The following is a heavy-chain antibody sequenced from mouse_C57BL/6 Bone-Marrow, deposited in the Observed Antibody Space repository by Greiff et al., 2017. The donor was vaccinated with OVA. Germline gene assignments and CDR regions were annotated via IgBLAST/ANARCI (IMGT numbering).Heavy chain of an antibody. V-gene: IGHV5-6*01. CDR1: GFTFSSYG. D-gene: IGHD4-1*01. CDR2: ISSGGSYT. CDR3: ARRRLTGPSWFAY. Sequence: EVKLQESGGDLVKPGGSLKLSCAASGFTFSSYGMSWVRQTPDKRLEWVATISSGGSYTYSPDSVKGRFTISRDNAKNTLYLQMSSLKSEDTAMYYCARRRLTGPSWFAYWGQGTLVTVSA. J-gene: IGHJ3*01.